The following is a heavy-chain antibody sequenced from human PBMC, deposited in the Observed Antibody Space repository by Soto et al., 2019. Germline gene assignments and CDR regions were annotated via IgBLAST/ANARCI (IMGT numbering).Heavy chain of an antibody. Sequence: TLSLTCTVSGGSISSYYWSWIRQPPGKGLEWIGYIYYSGSTNYNPSLKSRVTISVDTSKNQFSLKLSSVTAADTAVYYCAGAVAGIYYFDYWGQGTLVTVSS. CDR1: GGSISSYY. D-gene: IGHD6-19*01. CDR2: IYYSGST. CDR3: AGAVAGIYYFDY. J-gene: IGHJ4*02. V-gene: IGHV4-59*01.